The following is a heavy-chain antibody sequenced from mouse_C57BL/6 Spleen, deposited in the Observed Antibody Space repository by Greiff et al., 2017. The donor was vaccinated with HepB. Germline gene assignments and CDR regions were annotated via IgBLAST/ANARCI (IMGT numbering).Heavy chain of an antibody. Sequence: QVQLQQPGAELVRPGSSVKLSCKASGYTFTSYWMHWVKQRPIQGLEWIGNIDPSDSETHYNQKFKDKATLTVDKSSSTAYMQLSSLTSEDSAVYYCARWGLDGNYWYFDVWGTGTTVTVSS. CDR1: GYTFTSYW. CDR3: ARWGLDGNYWYFDV. D-gene: IGHD2-1*01. CDR2: IDPSDSET. J-gene: IGHJ1*03. V-gene: IGHV1-52*01.